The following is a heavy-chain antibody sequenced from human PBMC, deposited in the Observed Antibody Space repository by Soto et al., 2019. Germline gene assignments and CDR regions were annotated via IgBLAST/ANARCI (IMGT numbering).Heavy chain of an antibody. D-gene: IGHD3-10*01. Sequence: EVQLVESGGDLVQPGGSLRPSCAASGFTFSSYWMHWVRQAPGKGLVWLSRINSDGSSTSYADSVKGRFTISRDNAKNTLYLQMNSLRAEDTAVYYCARDLRGGSGSPDYWGQGTLVTVSS. V-gene: IGHV3-74*01. CDR2: INSDGSST. CDR3: ARDLRGGSGSPDY. CDR1: GFTFSSYW. J-gene: IGHJ4*02.